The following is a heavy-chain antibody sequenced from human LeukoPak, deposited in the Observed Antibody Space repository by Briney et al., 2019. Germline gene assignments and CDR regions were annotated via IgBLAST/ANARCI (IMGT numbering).Heavy chain of an antibody. Sequence: SVKVSCKASGGTFISYAISWVRQAPGQGLEWMGGIIPIFGTANYAQKFQGRVTITADESTSTAYMELSSLRSEDTAVYYCATYYYDSSGYYSPFDYWGQGTLVTVSS. CDR3: ATYYYDSSGYYSPFDY. D-gene: IGHD3-22*01. CDR2: IIPIFGTA. J-gene: IGHJ4*02. V-gene: IGHV1-69*13. CDR1: GGTFISYA.